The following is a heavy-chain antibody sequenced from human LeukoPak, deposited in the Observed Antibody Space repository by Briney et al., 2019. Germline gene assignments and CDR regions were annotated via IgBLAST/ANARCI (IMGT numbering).Heavy chain of an antibody. CDR3: AKVVLAYCGGDCYPGDYFDY. CDR2: ISGSGGST. Sequence: GGSLRLSCAVSGFTFSSFAMSWVRQAPGKGLEWVSAISGSGGSTYYADSVKGRFTISRDNSKNTLYLQMNSLRAEDTAVYYCAKVVLAYCGGDCYPGDYFDYWGQGTLVTVSS. V-gene: IGHV3-23*01. J-gene: IGHJ4*02. CDR1: GFTFSSFA. D-gene: IGHD2-21*02.